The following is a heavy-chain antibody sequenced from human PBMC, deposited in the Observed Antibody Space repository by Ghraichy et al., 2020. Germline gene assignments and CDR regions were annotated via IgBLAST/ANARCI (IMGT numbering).Heavy chain of an antibody. CDR1: GGYISTSNW. D-gene: IGHD3-10*01. CDR2: IYHSGST. J-gene: IGHJ4*02. CDR3: ARAWFRELYD. V-gene: IGHV4-4*02. Sequence: SETLSLTCAVSGGYISTSNWWSWVRQPPGKGLEWIGEIYHSGSTNYNPSLKSRVTISVDKSKNQFSLKLNSVTAADMAVYYCARAWFRELYDWGQGTLVTVSS.